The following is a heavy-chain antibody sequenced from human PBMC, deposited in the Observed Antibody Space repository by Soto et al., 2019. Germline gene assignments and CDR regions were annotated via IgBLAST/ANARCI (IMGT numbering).Heavy chain of an antibody. Sequence: TSETLSLTCAVSGGSIDSGAFSLSWIRQPPGKGLEWIGYVTHSGTAYSIPSLNGRLTLSVDSSQTQFCLKLTSVTAADSAFYYCARIHWAQSSLDYWGRGILGAVSS. D-gene: IGHD6-19*01. CDR1: GGSIDSGAFS. CDR2: VTHSGTA. V-gene: IGHV4-30-2*01. J-gene: IGHJ4*02. CDR3: ARIHWAQSSLDY.